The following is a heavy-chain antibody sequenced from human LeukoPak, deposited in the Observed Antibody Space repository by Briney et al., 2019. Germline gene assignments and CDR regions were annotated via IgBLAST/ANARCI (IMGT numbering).Heavy chain of an antibody. CDR1: GFTFSSYA. CDR2: ISGSGGST. V-gene: IGHV3-23*01. CDR3: AKGAYYYDSSGYGYFDY. D-gene: IGHD3-22*01. Sequence: PGGSLRLSCAASGFTFSSYAMSWVRQAPGKGLEWVSAISGSGGSTYYADSVKGQFTISRDNSKNTLYLQTSSLRAEDTAVYYCAKGAYYYDSSGYGYFDYWGQGTLVTVSS. J-gene: IGHJ4*02.